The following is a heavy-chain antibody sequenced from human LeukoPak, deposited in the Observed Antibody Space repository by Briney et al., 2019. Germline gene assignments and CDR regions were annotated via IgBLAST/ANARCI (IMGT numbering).Heavy chain of an antibody. CDR3: ASSGVAGTLNWFDP. Sequence: SETLSLTCTVSGGSISSSSYYWGWIRQPPGKGLEWIGSIYYSGSTYYNPSLKSRATISVDTSKNQFSLKLSSVTAADTAVYYCASSGVAGTLNWFDPWGQGTLVTVSS. V-gene: IGHV4-39*01. CDR2: IYYSGST. J-gene: IGHJ5*02. D-gene: IGHD6-19*01. CDR1: GGSISSSSYY.